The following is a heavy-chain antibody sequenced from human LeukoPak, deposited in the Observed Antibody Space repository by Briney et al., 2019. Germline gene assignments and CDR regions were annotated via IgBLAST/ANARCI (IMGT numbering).Heavy chain of an antibody. D-gene: IGHD6-6*01. CDR3: AKSGTYSSSSGYIDS. V-gene: IGHV3-9*01. Sequence: PGGSLRLSCAASGFTFKNYAMHWVRQAPGKGLEWVSSISWNSGNVDYSDSVKGRFTLSRDNAKNSLFLQMNSLGDEDTAFYYCAKSGTYSSSSGYIDSWGHGTPVTVSS. CDR2: ISWNSGNV. J-gene: IGHJ4*01. CDR1: GFTFKNYA.